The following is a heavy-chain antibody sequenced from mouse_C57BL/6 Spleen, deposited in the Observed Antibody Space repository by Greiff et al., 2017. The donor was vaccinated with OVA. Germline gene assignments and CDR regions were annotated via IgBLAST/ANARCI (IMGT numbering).Heavy chain of an antibody. D-gene: IGHD2-4*01. V-gene: IGHV1-5*01. CDR3: TRGGGYDYDWCAY. Sequence: EVQLQQSGTVLARPGASVKMSCKTSGYTFTSYWMHWVKQRPGQGLEWIGAIYPGNSDTSYNQKFKGKAKLTAVTSASTAYMELSSLTNEDSAVYYCTRGGGYDYDWCAYWGQGTLVTVSA. J-gene: IGHJ3*01. CDR1: GYTFTSYW. CDR2: IYPGNSDT.